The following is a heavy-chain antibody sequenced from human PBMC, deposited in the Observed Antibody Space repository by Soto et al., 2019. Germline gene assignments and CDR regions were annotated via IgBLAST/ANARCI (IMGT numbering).Heavy chain of an antibody. CDR2: ISGSGGST. Sequence: GGSLRLSCAASGFTFSSYAMSWVRQAPGKGLEWVSAISGSGGSTYYADSVKGRFTISRDNSKNTLYLQMNSLRAEDTAVYYCAKDNRYSNLYYYYYYMDVWGKGTTVTVSS. D-gene: IGHD4-4*01. V-gene: IGHV3-23*01. J-gene: IGHJ6*03. CDR3: AKDNRYSNLYYYYYYMDV. CDR1: GFTFSSYA.